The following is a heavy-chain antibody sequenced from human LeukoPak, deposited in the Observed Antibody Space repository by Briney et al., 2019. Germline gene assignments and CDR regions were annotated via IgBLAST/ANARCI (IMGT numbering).Heavy chain of an antibody. Sequence: SVKVSCKASGGTFSSYAISWVRQAPGQGLEWMGGIIPIFGTANYAQKFQGRVTITADESTSTAYMELSSLRSEDTAVYYCARGLYYYDSSGYYPFDYWGQGTLVTVST. CDR1: GGTFSSYA. J-gene: IGHJ4*02. CDR3: ARGLYYYDSSGYYPFDY. D-gene: IGHD3-22*01. CDR2: IIPIFGTA. V-gene: IGHV1-69*13.